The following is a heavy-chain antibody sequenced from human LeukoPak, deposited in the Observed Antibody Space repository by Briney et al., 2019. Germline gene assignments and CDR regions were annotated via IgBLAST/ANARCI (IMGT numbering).Heavy chain of an antibody. V-gene: IGHV3-20*04. J-gene: IGHJ4*02. Sequence: GGSLRLSCAAFGFAFDNYAVSWVRQAPGKGLEWVSSINWNGAGTSYTDSVKGRFTISRDNAKNSLYLQMNSLRAEDTAFYYCARGRGCGGDCYYFDYWGQGTLVTVSS. D-gene: IGHD2-21*02. CDR3: ARGRGCGGDCYYFDY. CDR2: INWNGAGT. CDR1: GFAFDNYA.